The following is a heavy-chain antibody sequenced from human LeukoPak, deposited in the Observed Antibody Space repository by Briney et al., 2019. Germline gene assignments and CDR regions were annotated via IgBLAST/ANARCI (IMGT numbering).Heavy chain of an antibody. J-gene: IGHJ1*01. CDR2: ISSNSIYV. D-gene: IGHD1-7*01. CDR3: VRAGGIGGTKSSEYFLH. V-gene: IGHV3-21*01. CDR1: GFTFSSYS. Sequence: GGSLRLSCAASGFTFSSYSMNWVRQAPGKGLKWVSSISSNSIYVFYADSMKGRFTISRDNAKNSLSLQMNSLRAEDTAVYYCVRAGGIGGTKSSEYFLHWGQGTLVTVSS.